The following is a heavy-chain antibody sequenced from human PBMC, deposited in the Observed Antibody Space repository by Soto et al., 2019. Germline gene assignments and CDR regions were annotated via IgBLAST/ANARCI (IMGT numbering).Heavy chain of an antibody. V-gene: IGHV1-3*01. CDR1: GYTFTSYA. D-gene: IGHD3-10*01. Sequence: ASVKVSCKASGYTFTSYAMHWVRQAPGQRLEWMGWINAGNGNTKYSQKFQGRVTITRDTSASTAYMELSSLRSEDTAVYYCARVRRGCYYGSGSYAPFDPRSQGTLVTVSS. CDR3: ARVRRGCYYGSGSYAPFDP. CDR2: INAGNGNT. J-gene: IGHJ5*02.